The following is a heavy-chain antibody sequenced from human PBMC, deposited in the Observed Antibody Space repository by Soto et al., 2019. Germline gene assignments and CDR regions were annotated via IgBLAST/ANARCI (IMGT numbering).Heavy chain of an antibody. CDR2: ISAHNGNT. D-gene: IGHD1-1*01. Sequence: QVHLVQSGAEVKKPGASVKVSCKGSGYAFTTYGITWVRQAPGQGLAWMGGISAHNGNTNYAQKLQGRATVTRDTSTSTAYMELRSVRYDDTAVYYCARGRYGDYWGQGALVTVSS. CDR3: ARGRYGDY. J-gene: IGHJ4*02. CDR1: GYAFTTYG. V-gene: IGHV1-18*01.